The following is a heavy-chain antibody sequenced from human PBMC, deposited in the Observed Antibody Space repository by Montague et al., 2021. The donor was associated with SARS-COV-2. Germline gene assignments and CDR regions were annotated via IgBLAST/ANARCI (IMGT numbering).Heavy chain of an antibody. CDR3: AHRIARHYDTSAYLWCPFDF. J-gene: IGHJ4*02. Sequence: VKPTQTLTLTCTFSGFSLSTTGVGVGWIRQPPGKALEWLALIXXXXDXRYSPSLKSRLTITKGTSNNQVVLTMTNMDPVDTATYYCAHRIARHYDTSAYLWCPFDFWGQGTLVTVSS. CDR1: GFSLSTTGVG. V-gene: IGHV2-5*02. D-gene: IGHD3-22*01. CDR2: IXXXXDX.